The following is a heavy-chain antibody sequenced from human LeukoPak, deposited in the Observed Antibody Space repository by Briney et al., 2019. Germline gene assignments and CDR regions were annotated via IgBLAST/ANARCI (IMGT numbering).Heavy chain of an antibody. Sequence: GRSLRLSCAASGITFSSYAMHWVRQAPGKGLEWVALISYDGSNKYYADSVKGRFTISRDNSKNTLYLQMNSLRAEDTAVYYCAKDPPSSVTSFDYWGQGTLVTVSS. CDR1: GITFSSYA. CDR3: AKDPPSSVTSFDY. D-gene: IGHD2-21*02. CDR2: ISYDGSNK. J-gene: IGHJ4*02. V-gene: IGHV3-30-3*01.